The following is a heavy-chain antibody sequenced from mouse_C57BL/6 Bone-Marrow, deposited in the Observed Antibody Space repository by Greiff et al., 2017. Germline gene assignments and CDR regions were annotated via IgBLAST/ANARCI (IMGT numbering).Heavy chain of an antibody. V-gene: IGHV1-55*01. D-gene: IGHD1-1*01. J-gene: IGHJ2*01. CDR2: IYPGRGST. CDR1: GYTFTSYW. CDR3: ARKIYYGSSPDY. Sequence: QVQLQQPGAELVKPGASVKMSCKASGYTFTSYWITWVKQRPGQGLEWIGDIYPGRGSTNYNAKFKSKATLTVDTSSSTAYMQLSSLTSEDSAIYYCARKIYYGSSPDYWGQGTTLTVSS.